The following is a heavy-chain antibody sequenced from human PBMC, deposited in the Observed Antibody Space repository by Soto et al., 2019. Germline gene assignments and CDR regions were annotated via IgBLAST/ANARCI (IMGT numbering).Heavy chain of an antibody. CDR3: ASSAKLYCSSTSCYRAPDY. CDR2: IYHSGST. J-gene: IGHJ4*02. D-gene: IGHD2-2*02. CDR1: GYSMSSGYY. Sequence: TLPLTCAVSGYSMSSGYYWAWIRGPAGKGLEWIGRIYHSGSTYYNPSLKSRVTISVDTSKNQFSLKLSSVTAADTAVYYCASSAKLYCSSTSCYRAPDYWGQGTLVTVSS. V-gene: IGHV4-38-2*01.